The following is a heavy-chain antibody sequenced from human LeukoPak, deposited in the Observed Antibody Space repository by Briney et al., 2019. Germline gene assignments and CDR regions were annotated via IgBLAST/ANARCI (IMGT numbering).Heavy chain of an antibody. CDR1: GFTFSNYS. Sequence: GGSLRLSCAASGFTFSNYSMNWVRQAPGKGLEWVSSISGSTSYIYYADSVKGRFTISRDNAKNSLYLQINSLRAEDTAAYYCARDLRVLKGSPLGYYFDYWGQGTLVTVSS. CDR2: ISGSTSYI. D-gene: IGHD4/OR15-4a*01. J-gene: IGHJ4*02. V-gene: IGHV3-21*01. CDR3: ARDLRVLKGSPLGYYFDY.